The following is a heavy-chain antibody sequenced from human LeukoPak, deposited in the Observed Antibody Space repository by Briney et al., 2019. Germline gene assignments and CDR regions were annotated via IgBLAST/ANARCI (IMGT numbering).Heavy chain of an antibody. Sequence: ASVKVSCKASGYTFTSYAISWVRQAPGQGLEWMGWISAYNGNTNYAQKLQGRVTITTDTSTSTAYMELRSLTSDDTAVYYCARGHTHVVGATVDYWGQGTLVTVSS. J-gene: IGHJ4*02. CDR2: ISAYNGNT. CDR1: GYTFTSYA. CDR3: ARGHTHVVGATVDY. V-gene: IGHV1-18*01. D-gene: IGHD1-26*01.